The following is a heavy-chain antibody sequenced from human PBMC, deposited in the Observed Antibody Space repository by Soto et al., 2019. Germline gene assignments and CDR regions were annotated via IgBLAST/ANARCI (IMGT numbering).Heavy chain of an antibody. V-gene: IGHV4-34*01. CDR2: INHSGST. J-gene: IGHJ6*02. Sequence: PSETLSLTCAVYGGSFSGYYWSWIRQPPGKGLEWIGEINHSGSTNYNPSLKSRITISVDTSKNQFSLKLSSVTAADTAVYYCARAPSKIAADYYYYGMDVWGQGTTVTAP. CDR3: ARAPSKIAADYYYYGMDV. D-gene: IGHD6-25*01. CDR1: GGSFSGYY.